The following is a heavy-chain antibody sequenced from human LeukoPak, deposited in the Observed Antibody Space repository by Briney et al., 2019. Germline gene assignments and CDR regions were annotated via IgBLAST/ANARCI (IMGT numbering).Heavy chain of an antibody. CDR3: ARDLGVTAFDY. CDR1: GFTFSNYG. V-gene: IGHV3-30*02. Sequence: GGSQRLSCAASGFTFSNYGMHWVRQAPGKGLEWVAFIQFDGNNDYYADSVKGRIAISRDNSKNTLYLQMYSLRAEDTAVYHCARDLGVTAFDYWGQGTPVTVSS. D-gene: IGHD2-21*02. CDR2: IQFDGNND. J-gene: IGHJ4*02.